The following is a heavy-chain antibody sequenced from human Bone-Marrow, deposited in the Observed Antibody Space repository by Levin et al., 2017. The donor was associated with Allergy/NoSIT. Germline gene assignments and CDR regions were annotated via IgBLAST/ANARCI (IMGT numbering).Heavy chain of an antibody. CDR1: GYTFTAYY. Sequence: ASVKVSCKASGYTFTAYYIHWVRQAPGQGPEWMGRINPDSGGTKYAQKFQGRVTMTRDTSISTAYMELSSLNSDDTAIYYCAREAAWWGDYWGQGTLVTVSS. J-gene: IGHJ4*02. D-gene: IGHD2-15*01. CDR2: INPDSGGT. CDR3: AREAAWWGDY. V-gene: IGHV1-2*06.